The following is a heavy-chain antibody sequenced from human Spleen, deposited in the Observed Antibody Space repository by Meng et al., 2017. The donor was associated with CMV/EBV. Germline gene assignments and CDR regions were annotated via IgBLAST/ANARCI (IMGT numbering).Heavy chain of an antibody. CDR2: INPNSGGT. Sequence: ASVKVSCKASGGTFSSYAISWVRQAPGQGLEWMGWINPNSGGTNYAQKFQGRVTMTRDTSISTAYMELSRLRSDDTAVYYCARDGIRGVIFGVAMVTYGMDVWGQGTTVTVSS. D-gene: IGHD3-3*01. J-gene: IGHJ6*02. CDR3: ARDGIRGVIFGVAMVTYGMDV. V-gene: IGHV1-2*02. CDR1: GGTFSSYA.